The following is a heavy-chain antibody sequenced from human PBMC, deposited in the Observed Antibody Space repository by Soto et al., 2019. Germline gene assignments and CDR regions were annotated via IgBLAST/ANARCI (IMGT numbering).Heavy chain of an antibody. V-gene: IGHV1-69*12. Sequence: QVQLVQSGAEVKKPGSSVKVSRKASGGTFSSYAISWVRQAPGQGLEWMGGIIPIFGTANYAQKFQGRVTITADESTSTAYMELSSLRSEDTAVYYCARSLARSHHRDWFDPWGQGTLVTVSS. CDR3: ARSLARSHHRDWFDP. D-gene: IGHD1-26*01. CDR2: IIPIFGTA. J-gene: IGHJ5*02. CDR1: GGTFSSYA.